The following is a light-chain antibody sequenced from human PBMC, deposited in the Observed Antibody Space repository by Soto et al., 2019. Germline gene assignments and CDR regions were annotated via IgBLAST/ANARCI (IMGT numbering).Light chain of an antibody. V-gene: IGKV3-20*01. CDR2: GTS. J-gene: IGKJ1*01. Sequence: EIVLTQSPGTLSLSPGERATLSCRASQSVSSSYLVWYQQKPCQAPRLLIYGTSNRATGIPDRFSGSGSGTDFTLAISRLEPEDFAVYYCQYHGNSPTCTFGQGTKVEIK. CDR1: QSVSSSY. CDR3: QYHGNSPTCT.